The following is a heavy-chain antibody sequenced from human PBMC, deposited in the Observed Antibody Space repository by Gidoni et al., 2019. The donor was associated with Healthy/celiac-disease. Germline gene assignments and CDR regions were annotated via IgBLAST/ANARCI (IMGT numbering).Heavy chain of an antibody. CDR3: ARGAEYCGGDCASDNWFDP. CDR1: GYPFTSYG. CDR2: ISAYNGNT. J-gene: IGHJ5*02. Sequence: QVQLVQSGAEVKKPGASVKVSCKASGYPFTSYGISWVRQAPGQGLERMGWISAYNGNTNYAQKLQGRVTMTTDTSTSTAYMELRSLRSDDTAVYYCARGAEYCGGDCASDNWFDPWGQGTLVTVSS. V-gene: IGHV1-18*01. D-gene: IGHD2-21*01.